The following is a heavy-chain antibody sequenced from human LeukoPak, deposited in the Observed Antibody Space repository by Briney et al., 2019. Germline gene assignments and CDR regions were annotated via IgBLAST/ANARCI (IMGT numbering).Heavy chain of an antibody. D-gene: IGHD1-1*01. J-gene: IGHJ5*02. V-gene: IGHV1-2*02. CDR3: ARDPLEYNWFDP. Sequence: ASVKVSCKASGFTFSDYYIHWVRQAPGQGLEWMGWINPNSGDTNYAQKFQGRVTMTRDTSISTVYMELSGLRSDDTAVYYCARDPLEYNWFDPWGQGTLVTVSS. CDR2: INPNSGDT. CDR1: GFTFSDYY.